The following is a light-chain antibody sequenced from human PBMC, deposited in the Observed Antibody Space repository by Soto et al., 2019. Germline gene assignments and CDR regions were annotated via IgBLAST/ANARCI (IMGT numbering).Light chain of an antibody. CDR2: GAS. V-gene: IGKV3-20*01. CDR1: QSVGTH. J-gene: IGKJ4*01. Sequence: EIVLTQSPGTLSLSPGERATLSCRASQSVGTHLAWYQQKPGQAPRLLIYGASSRATGIPDRFSGSGSGTDVTLTISRLEPEDSAVYYCQQYNNWPLTFGGGTKVDIK. CDR3: QQYNNWPLT.